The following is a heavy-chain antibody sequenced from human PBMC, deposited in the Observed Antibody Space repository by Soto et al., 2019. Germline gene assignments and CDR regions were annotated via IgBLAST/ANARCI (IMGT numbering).Heavy chain of an antibody. D-gene: IGHD1-26*01. CDR1: GYTFTSYG. Sequence: QVQLVQSGAEVKKPGASVKVSCKASGYTFTSYGISWVRQAPGQGLEWMGWISAYNGNTNYAQKLQGRVTMTTDTSTGNAYMELRSVRSDDTAVYYCARASGSSYWFDPWGQGTLVTVSS. J-gene: IGHJ5*02. CDR3: ARASGSSYWFDP. CDR2: ISAYNGNT. V-gene: IGHV1-18*01.